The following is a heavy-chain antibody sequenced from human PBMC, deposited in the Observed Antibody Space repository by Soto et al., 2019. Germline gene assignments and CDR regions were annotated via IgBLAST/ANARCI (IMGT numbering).Heavy chain of an antibody. J-gene: IGHJ4*02. CDR3: ARASHSSGYYYVTFDY. V-gene: IGHV4-31*03. CDR2: IYYSGST. CDR1: GGSISSGGYY. Sequence: PSETLSLTCTVSGGSISSGGYYWSWIRHHPGKGLEWIGYIYYSGSTYYNPSLKSRVTTSVDTSKNQFSLKLSSVTAADTAVYYCARASHSSGYYYVTFDYWGQGTLVTVSS. D-gene: IGHD3-22*01.